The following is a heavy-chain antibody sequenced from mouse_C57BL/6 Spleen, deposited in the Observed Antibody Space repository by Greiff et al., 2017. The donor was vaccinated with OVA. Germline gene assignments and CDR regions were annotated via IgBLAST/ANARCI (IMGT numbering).Heavy chain of an antibody. CDR3: ARGRGFAD. CDR1: GYTFTSYC. Sequence: QVQLQQPGAELVKPGASVKLSCKASGYTFTSYCMQWVKQRPGKGLEWLGGIERSDSYTNYKQTFTGKATLTVDTSSSTAYIQLSSLTSEDSAVYYCARGRGFADWGQGTLVTVSA. V-gene: IGHV1-50*01. CDR2: IERSDSYT. J-gene: IGHJ3*01.